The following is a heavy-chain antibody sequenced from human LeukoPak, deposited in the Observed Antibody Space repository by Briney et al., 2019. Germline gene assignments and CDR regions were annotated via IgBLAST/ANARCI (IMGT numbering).Heavy chain of an antibody. V-gene: IGHV3-53*01. D-gene: IGHD1-26*01. CDR2: IYSGGST. CDR3: ARSTWGGDLLTFDY. CDR1: GFTVSSNY. J-gene: IGHJ4*02. Sequence: GGSLRLSCAASGFTVSSNYMSWVRQAPGKGLKWVSVIYSGGSTYYADSVKGRFTISRDNSKNTLYLQMNSLRAEDTAVYFCARSTWGGDLLTFDYWGQGTLVTVSS.